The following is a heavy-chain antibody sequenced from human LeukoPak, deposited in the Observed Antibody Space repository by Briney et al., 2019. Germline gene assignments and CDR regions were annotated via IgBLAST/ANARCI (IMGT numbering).Heavy chain of an antibody. J-gene: IGHJ6*03. CDR2: INPTSGVT. CDR1: GYTFTAYH. Sequence: ASVKVSCKASGYTFTAYHMHWVCQAPGQGLEWMGWINPTSGVTNYAQRFQGRVTMTRDTSISTAYMELNSLTSDDTAVYYCARGLTYYDFWSGRNPPPSYYMDVWGKGTTVTVSS. CDR3: ARGLTYYDFWSGRNPPPSYYMDV. V-gene: IGHV1-2*02. D-gene: IGHD3-3*01.